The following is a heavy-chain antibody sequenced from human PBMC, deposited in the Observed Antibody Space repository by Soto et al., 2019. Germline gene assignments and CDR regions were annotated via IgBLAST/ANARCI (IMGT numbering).Heavy chain of an antibody. D-gene: IGHD3-22*01. Sequence: ASVKVSCKASGYTFTSYGISWVRQAPGQGLEWMGWISAYNGNTNYAQKLQGRVTMTTDTSTSTAYMELRSLRSDDTAVYYCAMVSVSYYDSSGIDYRDQGTLVTVSS. V-gene: IGHV1-18*01. CDR2: ISAYNGNT. CDR3: AMVSVSYYDSSGIDY. J-gene: IGHJ4*02. CDR1: GYTFTSYG.